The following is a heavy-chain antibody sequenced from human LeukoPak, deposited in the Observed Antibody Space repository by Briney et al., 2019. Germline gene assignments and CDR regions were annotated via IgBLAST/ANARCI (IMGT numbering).Heavy chain of an antibody. CDR2: ISGTGDTT. V-gene: IGHV3-23*01. Sequence: GGSLRLSCSASGFTFTTYAMTWVRQPPGKGLEWVSGISGTGDTTSYADSVKGRFTISRDNSKNTLCLQMNSLRAEDTAVYYCAKGLYDFWSGYYYFDYWGQGTLVTVSS. J-gene: IGHJ4*02. CDR1: GFTFTTYA. CDR3: AKGLYDFWSGYYYFDY. D-gene: IGHD3-3*01.